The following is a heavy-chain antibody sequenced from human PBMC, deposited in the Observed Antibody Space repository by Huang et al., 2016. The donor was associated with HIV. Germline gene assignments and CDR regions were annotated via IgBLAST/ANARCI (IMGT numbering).Heavy chain of an antibody. CDR2: ISGSGGRT. CDR3: AEEVSGYSYGIDY. CDR1: GFTFSNYA. J-gene: IGHJ4*02. D-gene: IGHD5-18*01. Sequence: EVQLLESGGGLVQPGGSLRLSCIASGFTFSNYAMSWVRQAAGKGIEWVSAISGSGGRTYYADSVKGRFTISRDKFKNTLYLQMNSLRAEDTAVYYCAEEVSGYSYGIDYWGQGTLVTVSS. V-gene: IGHV3-23*01.